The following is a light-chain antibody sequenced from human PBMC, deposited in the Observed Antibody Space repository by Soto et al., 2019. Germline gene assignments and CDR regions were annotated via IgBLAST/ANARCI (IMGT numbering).Light chain of an antibody. Sequence: DIQMTQSPSTLSASVGDRVTITCRASQTITDWLAWYQQKPGKAPRLLIYKASTLESGVPSRFSSSGSGTEFTLTISSLQPDDFATYYCQHYDTYTWTFGQGTKVVIK. CDR2: KAS. CDR1: QTITDW. CDR3: QHYDTYTWT. V-gene: IGKV1-5*03. J-gene: IGKJ1*01.